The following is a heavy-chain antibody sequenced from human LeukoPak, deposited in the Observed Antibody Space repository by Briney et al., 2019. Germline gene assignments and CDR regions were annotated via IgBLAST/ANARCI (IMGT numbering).Heavy chain of an antibody. Sequence: ASVKVSCKASDYIFISYGCSGVRQAPGQGLEWMGWISAYNGNTNYAQKLQGRVTMTTDTSTSTAYMELRSLRSDDTAVYYCARMYSSSHVGAGYMDVWGKGTTVTVSS. CDR2: ISAYNGNT. V-gene: IGHV1-18*01. D-gene: IGHD6-13*01. J-gene: IGHJ6*03. CDR1: DYIFISYG. CDR3: ARMYSSSHVGAGYMDV.